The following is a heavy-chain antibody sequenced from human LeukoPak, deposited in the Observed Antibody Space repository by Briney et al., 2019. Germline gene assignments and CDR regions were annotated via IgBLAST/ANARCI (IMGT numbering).Heavy chain of an antibody. D-gene: IGHD2-2*01. CDR2: IKQDGSEK. V-gene: IGHV3-7*01. J-gene: IGHJ6*03. CDR3: AKAPLPALVVPAAISHYYYYMDV. Sequence: GGSLRLSCAASGFTFSSYWMSWVRQAPGKGLEWVANIKQDGSEKYYVDSVKGRFTISRDNAKNSLYLQMNSLRAEDTAVYYCAKAPLPALVVPAAISHYYYYMDVWGKGTTVTVSS. CDR1: GFTFSSYW.